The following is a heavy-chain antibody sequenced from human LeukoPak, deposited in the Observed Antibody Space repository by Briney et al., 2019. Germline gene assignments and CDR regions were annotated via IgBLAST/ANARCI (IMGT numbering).Heavy chain of an antibody. J-gene: IGHJ4*02. D-gene: IGHD3-10*01. CDR2: INHSGST. Sequence: SETLSLTCAVSGGSFSGYYWSWIRQPPGKGLDWMGEINHSGSTNYNPSLKSRVTISLDTSKNQFSLKLSSVTAADSVVYYCARGFHRRYYYGSGSYFHQGSYFDYWGQGTLVTVSS. CDR3: ARGFHRRYYYGSGSYFHQGSYFDY. V-gene: IGHV4-34*01. CDR1: GGSFSGYY.